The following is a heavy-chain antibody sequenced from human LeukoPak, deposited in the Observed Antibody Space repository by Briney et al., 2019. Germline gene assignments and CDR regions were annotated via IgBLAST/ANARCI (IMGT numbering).Heavy chain of an antibody. Sequence: GGSLRLSCAASGFTVSSNYMSWVRQAPGKGREWVSVIYSVGSTSYADSVKGRFTISRDNYKNTLYLQMNSLRDEDTAVYYCARGTYDSSGSIDYWGQGTLVTVSS. CDR2: IYSVGST. CDR3: ARGTYDSSGSIDY. CDR1: GFTVSSNY. J-gene: IGHJ4*02. V-gene: IGHV3-53*01. D-gene: IGHD3-22*01.